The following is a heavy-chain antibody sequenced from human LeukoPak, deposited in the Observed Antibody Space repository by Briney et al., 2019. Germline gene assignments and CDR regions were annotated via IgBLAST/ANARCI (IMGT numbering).Heavy chain of an antibody. J-gene: IGHJ6*04. V-gene: IGHV4-38-2*02. CDR1: GYSISSGYY. CDR2: IYHSGST. CDR3: ARREWGYAVSV. D-gene: IGHD2-2*01. Sequence: SETLSLTCTVSGYSISSGYYWGWIRQPPGKGLEWIGSIYHSGSTYYKPSLKSRVTISVDTSKNQFSLKLSSVTAADTAVFYCARREWGYAVSVWGKGTTVIVSS.